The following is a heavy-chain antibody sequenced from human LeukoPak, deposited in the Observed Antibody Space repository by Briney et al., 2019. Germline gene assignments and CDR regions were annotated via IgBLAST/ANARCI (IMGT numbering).Heavy chain of an antibody. J-gene: IGHJ4*02. CDR3: ARVMGIAAAGTVQYYFDY. CDR2: IIPIFGTA. Sequence: SVKVSCKASGGTFSSYATSWVRQAPGQGLEWMGRIIPIFGTANYAQKFQGRVTITTDESTSTAYMELSSLRSEDTAVYYCARVMGIAAAGTVQYYFDYWGQGTLVTVSS. D-gene: IGHD6-13*01. CDR1: GGTFSSYA. V-gene: IGHV1-69*05.